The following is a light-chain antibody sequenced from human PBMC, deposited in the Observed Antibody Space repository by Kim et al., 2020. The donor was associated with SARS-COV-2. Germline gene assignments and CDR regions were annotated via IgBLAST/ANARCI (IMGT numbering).Light chain of an antibody. CDR2: DVI. Sequence: GQSITISCTVTSSDVAAYDYVSWYQQHPGNAPKLMIYDVINRTSGVSNRFSGSTSGKTASLTISGLQPEDEAEYYCSSYRSSDTLVFCGWTQLTVL. CDR3: SSYRSSDTLV. J-gene: IGLJ2*01. CDR1: SSDVAAYDY. V-gene: IGLV2-14*03.